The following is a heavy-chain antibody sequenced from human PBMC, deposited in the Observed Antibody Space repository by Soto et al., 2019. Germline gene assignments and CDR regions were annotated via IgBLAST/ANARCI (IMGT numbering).Heavy chain of an antibody. CDR3: AKGSASSGWPPSSRTSYYFYGMDV. Sequence: QMQMVESGGGVVQPGRSLRLSCAASGFTFSSYGMHWVRQAPGKGLEWVAVISYDGSNKYYADSVKGRFTISRDNSKNTLYLQMNSLRAEDTAVYYCAKGSASSGWPPSSRTSYYFYGMDVWGQGTTVTVSS. D-gene: IGHD6-19*01. V-gene: IGHV3-30*18. CDR2: ISYDGSNK. CDR1: GFTFSSYG. J-gene: IGHJ6*02.